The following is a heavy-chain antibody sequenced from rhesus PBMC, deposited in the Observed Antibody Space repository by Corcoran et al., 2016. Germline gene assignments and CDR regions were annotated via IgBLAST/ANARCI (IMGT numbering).Heavy chain of an antibody. Sequence: QVLLQESGPGLVAHSDTLSLTCAVSGASISGHYWTWIRQSPRKGLEWVAYTGGNSGSPSSNPSLNSRVTISTDTSKSQFSLKLNSMTAADTAVYYCLRDWGAERYWGQGVLVTVSS. J-gene: IGHJ4*01. CDR2: TGGNSGSP. CDR1: GASISGHY. D-gene: IGHD2-33*01. V-gene: IGHV4-165*01. CDR3: LRDWGAERY.